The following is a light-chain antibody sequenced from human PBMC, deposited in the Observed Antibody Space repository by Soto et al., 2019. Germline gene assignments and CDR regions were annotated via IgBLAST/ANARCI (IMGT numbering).Light chain of an antibody. CDR3: GTWDSCLSVHV. J-gene: IGLJ1*01. CDR1: SSNIGNNY. CDR2: DNN. V-gene: IGLV1-51*01. Sequence: QSVLTQPPSVSAAPGQKVTISCSGSSSNIGNNYVSWYQQVPGTAPKLLIYDNNKRPSGNPDRFSGSKSGTSATLGISGLQTGDEADYYCGTWDSCLSVHVFGTGTKVTVL.